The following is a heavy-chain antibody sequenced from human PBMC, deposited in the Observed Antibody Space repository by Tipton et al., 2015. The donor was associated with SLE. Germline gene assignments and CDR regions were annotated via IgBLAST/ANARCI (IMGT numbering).Heavy chain of an antibody. CDR2: IYYRGTT. J-gene: IGHJ4*02. CDR3: ASKGVYNTFDF. V-gene: IGHV4-59*01. CDR1: GGSITNYY. D-gene: IGHD5-24*01. Sequence: LRLSCSVSGGSITNYYWSWIRQPPGKGLEWIGYIYYRGTTNYNPSLKSRVTMSVDTSKNQFSLKLSSAIATDTAVYYCASKGVYNTFDFWGQGPLATVSS.